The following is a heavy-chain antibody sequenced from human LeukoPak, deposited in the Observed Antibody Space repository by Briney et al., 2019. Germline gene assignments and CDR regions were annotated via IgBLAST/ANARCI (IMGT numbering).Heavy chain of an antibody. CDR1: GFTFDDYG. V-gene: IGHV3-20*04. CDR3: ARIRAAATPGAFDI. CDR2: INWNGGST. Sequence: GGSLRLSCAASGFTFDDYGMSWVRQAPGKGLEWVSGINWNGGSTGYADSVKGRFTISRDNAKNSLYLQMNSLRAEDTALYYCARIRAAATPGAFDIWGQGTMVTVSS. D-gene: IGHD6-13*01. J-gene: IGHJ3*02.